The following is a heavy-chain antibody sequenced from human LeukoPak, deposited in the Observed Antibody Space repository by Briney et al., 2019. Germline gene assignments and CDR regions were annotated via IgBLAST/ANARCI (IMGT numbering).Heavy chain of an antibody. V-gene: IGHV3-74*01. CDR2: INSDGSST. CDR1: GFTFSSYW. Sequence: GGSLRLSCAASGFTFSSYWMHWVRQAPGKGLVWVSRINSDGSSTSYADSVKGRFTISRDNSKNSLYLQMNSLRTEDTALYYCAKDGSSGYSFSLLPDYWGQGTLVTVSS. D-gene: IGHD3-22*01. J-gene: IGHJ4*02. CDR3: AKDGSSGYSFSLLPDY.